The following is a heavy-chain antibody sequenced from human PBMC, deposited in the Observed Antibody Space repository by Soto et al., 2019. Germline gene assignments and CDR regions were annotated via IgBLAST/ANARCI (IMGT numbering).Heavy chain of an antibody. J-gene: IGHJ4*02. V-gene: IGHV1-69*13. CDR2: IIPIFGTA. Sequence: GASVKVSCKASGGTFSSYAISWVRQAPGQGLEWMGGIIPIFGTANYAQKFQGRVTITADESTSTAYMELSSLRSEDTAVYYCARDLGWKEKTVIAVAGYFDYWGQGTLVTVSS. CDR1: GGTFSSYA. D-gene: IGHD6-19*01. CDR3: ARDLGWKEKTVIAVAGYFDY.